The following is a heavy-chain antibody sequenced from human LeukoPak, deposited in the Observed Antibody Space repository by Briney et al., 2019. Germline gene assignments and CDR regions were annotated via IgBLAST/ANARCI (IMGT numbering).Heavy chain of an antibody. Sequence: ASVKVSCKASGYTFTSYAMNWVRQAPGQGLEWMGWINTNTGNPTYAQGFTGRFVFSLDTSVSTAYLQISSLKAEDTAVYYCVRQEYYHDSSAPLLDYWGQGTLVTVSS. CDR1: GYTFTSYA. CDR3: VRQEYYHDSSAPLLDY. D-gene: IGHD3-22*01. J-gene: IGHJ4*02. CDR2: INTNTGNP. V-gene: IGHV7-4-1*02.